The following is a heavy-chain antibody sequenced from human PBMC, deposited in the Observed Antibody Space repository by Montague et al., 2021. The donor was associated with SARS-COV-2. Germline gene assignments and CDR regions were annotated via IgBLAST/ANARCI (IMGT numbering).Heavy chain of an antibody. CDR1: GYSFTKYW. D-gene: IGHD3-22*01. V-gene: IGHV5-51*01. CDR3: ARRGFDTSCYYSDFEY. J-gene: IGHJ4*02. Sequence: QSGAEVKKPGESLKISCNGSGYSFTKYWIGWVRQMPGKGLEWMGLIYPGDSDSRYSPSFQGQVTISADKSISTAYLQWISLKASDTAMYYCARRGFDTSCYYSDFEYWGQGTLVTVSS. CDR2: IYPGDSDS.